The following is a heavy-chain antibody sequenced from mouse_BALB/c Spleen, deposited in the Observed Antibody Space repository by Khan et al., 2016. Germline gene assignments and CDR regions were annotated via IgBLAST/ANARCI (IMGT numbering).Heavy chain of an antibody. CDR3: TSSPTATRYFVV. CDR2: IRYSGST. Sequence: EVKLLESGPGLVKPSQSLSLTCTVTGYSITSDYAWNWIRQFPGNKLEWMGYIRYSGSTTYNPSLKSRISITRDTSKNQFFLQLYSVTTEDTATYYCTSSPTATRYFVVGGAVTTVTVSS. D-gene: IGHD1-2*01. CDR1: GYSITSDYA. V-gene: IGHV3-2*02. J-gene: IGHJ1*01.